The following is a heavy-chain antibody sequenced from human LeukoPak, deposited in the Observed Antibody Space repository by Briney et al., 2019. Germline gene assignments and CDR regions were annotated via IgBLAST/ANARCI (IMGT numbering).Heavy chain of an antibody. V-gene: IGHV4-61*02. CDR2: IYTNGST. CDR1: GGSISSGSYY. CDR3: ARGWARGYDFWSDNWFDP. D-gene: IGHD3-3*01. J-gene: IGHJ5*02. Sequence: SQTLSLTCTVSGGSISSGSYYWSWIRQPAGKGVEWIGRIYTNGSTNYNPSLKSRVTISVDTSKNQFSLKLSSVTAADTAVYYCARGWARGYDFWSDNWFDPWGQGTLVTVSS.